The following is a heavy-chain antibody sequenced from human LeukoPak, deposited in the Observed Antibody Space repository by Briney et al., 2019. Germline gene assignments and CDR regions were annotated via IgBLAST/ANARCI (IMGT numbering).Heavy chain of an antibody. Sequence: ALVKVSCKASGYTFTSYGISWVRHTPGQGLEWMGWISAYNGNTSYAQKLQGRVTMTTDTSTSTAYMELRSLRSDDTAVYYCARIQTSDSSGWYTPPNFDYWGQGTLVTVSS. CDR3: ARIQTSDSSGWYTPPNFDY. CDR2: ISAYNGNT. J-gene: IGHJ4*02. CDR1: GYTFTSYG. D-gene: IGHD6-19*01. V-gene: IGHV1-18*01.